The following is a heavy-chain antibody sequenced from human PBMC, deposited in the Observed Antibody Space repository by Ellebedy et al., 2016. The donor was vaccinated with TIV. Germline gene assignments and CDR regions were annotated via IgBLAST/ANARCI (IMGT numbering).Heavy chain of an antibody. D-gene: IGHD2-8*02. CDR1: GYTFIGYY. Sequence: ASVKVSCXASGYTFIGYYMHWVRQAPGQGLEWMGWINANSGGTKYAQKFQGRVTMTRDTSISTTYMELSRLRPDDTALYYCASKHCTGGNCHHPTFDYWGQGSLVTVSS. CDR3: ASKHCTGGNCHHPTFDY. J-gene: IGHJ4*02. CDR2: INANSGGT. V-gene: IGHV1-2*02.